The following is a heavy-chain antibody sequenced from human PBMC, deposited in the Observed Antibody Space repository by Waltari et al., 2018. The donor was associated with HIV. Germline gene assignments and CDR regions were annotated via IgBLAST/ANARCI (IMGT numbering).Heavy chain of an antibody. J-gene: IGHJ5*02. CDR2: MSVVNANT. Sequence: QVQLEQSGTEVKKPGASVKVSCRASGYTFNNYGITWGRQAPGQGREWMGWMSVVNANTNYAQKFQGRVTMTADTATRTVYLELRSLKSDDTAVYFCGRDLFPRLQLRSDWIDPWGQGTLVIVSS. D-gene: IGHD1-1*01. CDR1: GYTFNNYG. V-gene: IGHV1-18*01. CDR3: GRDLFPRLQLRSDWIDP.